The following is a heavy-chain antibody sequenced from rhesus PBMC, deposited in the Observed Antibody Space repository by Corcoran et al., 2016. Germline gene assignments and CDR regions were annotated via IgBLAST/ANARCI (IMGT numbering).Heavy chain of an antibody. CDR2: NKKKADSGST. D-gene: IGHD1-38*01. J-gene: IGHJ4*01. Sequence: EVQLVESGGGLVQPGGSLRLSCAASGFTFSNYWMSWVRQAQGKGLEWVGFNKKKADSGSTGYAGWVKSRLIITRNVSKNILYLQMSSLKTEDSAVYYCTRNNWPYRFDYWGQGVLVTVSS. CDR1: GFTFSNYW. V-gene: IGHV3S11*01. CDR3: TRNNWPYRFDY.